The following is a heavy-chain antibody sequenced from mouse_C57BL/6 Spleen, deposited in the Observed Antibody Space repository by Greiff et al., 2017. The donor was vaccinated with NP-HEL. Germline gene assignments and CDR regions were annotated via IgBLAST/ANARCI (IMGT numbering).Heavy chain of an antibody. Sequence: QVQLKESGAELVRPGASVKLSCKASGYTFTDYYINWVKQRPGQGLEWIARIYPGSGNTYYNEKFKGKATLTAEKSSSTAYMQLSSLTSEDSAVYFCARGGSSGLYYFDYWGQGTTLTVSS. D-gene: IGHD3-2*02. V-gene: IGHV1-76*01. CDR2: IYPGSGNT. CDR3: ARGGSSGLYYFDY. CDR1: GYTFTDYY. J-gene: IGHJ2*01.